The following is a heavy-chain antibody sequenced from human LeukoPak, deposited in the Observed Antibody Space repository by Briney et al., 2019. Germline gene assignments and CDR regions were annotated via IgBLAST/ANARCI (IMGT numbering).Heavy chain of an antibody. J-gene: IGHJ6*02. CDR1: GYTFTGHY. CDR2: INPDSGGT. V-gene: IGHV1-2*02. CDR3: ARDEPYDSSGYSLIGDYYYYGMDV. D-gene: IGHD3-22*01. Sequence: ASVKVSCKASGYTFTGHYMHWVRQAPGQGPEWMGWINPDSGGTNYARRFQGRVTMTRDASVTTVYMELSSLRSEDTAVYYCARDEPYDSSGYSLIGDYYYYGMDVWGQGTTVTVSS.